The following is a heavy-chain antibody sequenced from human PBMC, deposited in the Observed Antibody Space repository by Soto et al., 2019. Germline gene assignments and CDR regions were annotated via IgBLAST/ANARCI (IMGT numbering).Heavy chain of an antibody. CDR1: GGSISSYY. CDR2: IYYSGST. D-gene: IGHD2-2*01. J-gene: IGHJ5*02. V-gene: IGHV4-59*08. Sequence: TLSLTCTVSGGSISSYYWSWIRQPPGKGLEWIGYIYYSGSTNYNPSLKSRVTISVDTSKNQFSLKLSSVTAADTAVYYCARHRGYCSSTSCYFGGFDPWGQGTLVTVSS. CDR3: ARHRGYCSSTSCYFGGFDP.